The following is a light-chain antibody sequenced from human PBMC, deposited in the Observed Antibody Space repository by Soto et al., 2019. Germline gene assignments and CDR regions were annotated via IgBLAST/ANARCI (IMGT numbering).Light chain of an antibody. CDR2: EVS. J-gene: IGLJ1*01. Sequence: QSALTQPASVSGSPGQSITISCAGTSSDRGAYRYVPLYQQPPDKGPKLILYEVSRRPSGVSNRFSGSKSGNPASLSISGLLAEDEADYSCSSYTSTSTLVFGTGTKVTV. CDR3: SSYTSTSTLV. CDR1: SSDRGAYRY. V-gene: IGLV2-14*03.